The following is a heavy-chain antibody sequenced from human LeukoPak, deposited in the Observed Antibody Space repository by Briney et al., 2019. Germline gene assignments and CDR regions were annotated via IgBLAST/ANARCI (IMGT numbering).Heavy chain of an antibody. J-gene: IGHJ3*02. D-gene: IGHD3-22*01. CDR3: AREKEDSPGASDI. V-gene: IGHV3-30-3*01. CDR2: ISYDGSNK. CDR1: GFTFSSYA. Sequence: PGGSLRLSCAASGFTFSSYAMHWVRQAPGKGLEWVAVISYDGSNKYYADSVKGRFTISRDNSKNTLYLQMNSLRAEDTAVYYCAREKEDSPGASDIWGQGTKVTVSS.